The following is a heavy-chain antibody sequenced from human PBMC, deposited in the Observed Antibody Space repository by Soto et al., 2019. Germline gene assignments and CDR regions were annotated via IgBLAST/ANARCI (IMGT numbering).Heavy chain of an antibody. Sequence: SVKVSCKTSGGTFTSYGITWLRQAPGQGLEWMGGIIPIFGTVNYAQKFQGRITITADESTSTAYMELSSLRSEDMAVYYCARGRIVGSTTGYFDYCGQGTLVTVSS. V-gene: IGHV1-69*13. CDR3: ARGRIVGSTTGYFDY. CDR2: IIPIFGTV. J-gene: IGHJ4*02. CDR1: GGTFTSYG. D-gene: IGHD1-26*01.